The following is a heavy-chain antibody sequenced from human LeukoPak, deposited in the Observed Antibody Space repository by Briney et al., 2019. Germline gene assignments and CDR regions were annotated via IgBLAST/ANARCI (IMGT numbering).Heavy chain of an antibody. Sequence: GASVKVSCKASGGTFSSYGISWVRQAPGQGLEWMGWINAYNGNTNYAQKLQGRVTMTTDTSTSTAYLELRSLGSDDTAVYYCARRYQSLYGVYYYYYLDVWGRGTTVTVSS. D-gene: IGHD3-16*02. CDR1: GGTFSSYG. V-gene: IGHV1-18*01. CDR3: ARRYQSLYGVYYYYYLDV. J-gene: IGHJ6*03. CDR2: INAYNGNT.